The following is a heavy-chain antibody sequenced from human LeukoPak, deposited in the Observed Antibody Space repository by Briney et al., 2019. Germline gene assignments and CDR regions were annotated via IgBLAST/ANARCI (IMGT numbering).Heavy chain of an antibody. Sequence: HPGGSLRLSCAASGFTVSSNYMSWVRQAPGKGLEWVSIIHSGGTTYYADSVKGRFAISRDNSKNTVYLQMNSLTAEDTAVYYCARAPTVTTNFDCWGQGTLVTVSS. CDR1: GFTVSSNY. J-gene: IGHJ4*02. D-gene: IGHD4-17*01. CDR2: IHSGGTT. CDR3: ARAPTVTTNFDC. V-gene: IGHV3-53*01.